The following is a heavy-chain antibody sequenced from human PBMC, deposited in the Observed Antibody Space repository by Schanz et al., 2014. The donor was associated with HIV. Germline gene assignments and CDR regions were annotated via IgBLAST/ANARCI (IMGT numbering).Heavy chain of an antibody. Sequence: QVQLVQSGAEVVKPGASVRVSCKTSGYTFTGYYLHWVRQAPGQGPEWMGWINPNSGGANYAQKFQGRVTMTRDTSISTAYMELSSLTSDDTAVYYCAREPNYSGFDCWGQGTLVIVAS. CDR3: AREPNYSGFDC. D-gene: IGHD5-12*01. J-gene: IGHJ4*02. V-gene: IGHV1-2*02. CDR2: INPNSGGA. CDR1: GYTFTGYY.